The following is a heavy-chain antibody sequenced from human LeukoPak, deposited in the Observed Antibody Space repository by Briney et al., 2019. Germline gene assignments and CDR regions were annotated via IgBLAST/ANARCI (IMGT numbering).Heavy chain of an antibody. J-gene: IGHJ5*02. CDR3: ARDPMVRGASLGFDP. Sequence: ASVKVSCKASGYTFTSYGISWVRQAPGQGLEWMGWISAYNGNTNYAQKFQGRVTMTRDTSTSTVYMELSSLRSEDTAVYYCARDPMVRGASLGFDPWGQGTLVTVSS. D-gene: IGHD3-10*01. CDR1: GYTFTSYG. V-gene: IGHV1-18*01. CDR2: ISAYNGNT.